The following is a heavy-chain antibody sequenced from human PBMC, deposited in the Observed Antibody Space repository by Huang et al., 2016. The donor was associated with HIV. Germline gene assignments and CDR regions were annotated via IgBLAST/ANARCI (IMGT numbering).Heavy chain of an antibody. CDR1: EGTFSSYS. D-gene: IGHD5-18*01. CDR3: ARAALVNNQYFDY. Sequence: VQLIQSGAEVKKTGSSVRVSCRASEGTFSSYSIGWMRQAPGPGLEWRGGIIPIFGTTTYAQKFQGRGSIAADESTSTAYMDLNSLRSEDTAVYYCARAALVNNQYFDYWGQGTLVTVSS. V-gene: IGHV1-69*13. CDR2: IIPIFGTT. J-gene: IGHJ4*02.